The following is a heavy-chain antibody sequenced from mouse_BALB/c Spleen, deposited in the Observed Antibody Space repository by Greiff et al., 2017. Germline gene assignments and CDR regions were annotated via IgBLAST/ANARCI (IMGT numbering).Heavy chain of an antibody. CDR2: IWAGGST. CDR1: GFSLTSYG. V-gene: IGHV2-9*02. D-gene: IGHD2-14*01. Sequence: QVQLQQSGPGLVAPSQSLSITCTVSGFSLTSYGVHWVRQPPGKGLEWLGVIWAGGSTNYNSALMSRLSISKDNSKSQVFLKMNSLQTDDTAMYYCARGYYRYDGAYAMDYWGQGTSVTVSS. CDR3: ARGYYRYDGAYAMDY. J-gene: IGHJ4*01.